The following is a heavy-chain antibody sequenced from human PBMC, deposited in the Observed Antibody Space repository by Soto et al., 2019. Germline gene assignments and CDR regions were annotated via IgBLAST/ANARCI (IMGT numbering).Heavy chain of an antibody. CDR3: ARESSTYQDYYYYGMDV. V-gene: IGHV3-33*01. CDR1: GFTFSSYG. CDR2: IWYDGSNK. J-gene: IGHJ6*02. Sequence: GGSLRLSCAASGFTFSSYGMHWVRQAPGKGLEWVAVIWYDGSNKYYADSVKGRFTISRDNSKNTLYLQMNSLRAEDMAVYYCARESSTYQDYYYYGMDVWGQGTTVTVSS. D-gene: IGHD2-2*01.